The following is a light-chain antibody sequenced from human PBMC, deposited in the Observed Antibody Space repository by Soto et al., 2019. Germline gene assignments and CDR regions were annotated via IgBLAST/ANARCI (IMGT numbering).Light chain of an antibody. CDR3: QQSYSTPHT. Sequence: DIQMTQSPSSLSASVGDRVTITCRASQSISSYLNWYQQKPGKAPKLLIYAASSLQSEVPSRFSGSGSGTDFTLTISSLQPEYFATYYCQQSYSTPHTFGQGTKLEIK. V-gene: IGKV1-39*01. CDR1: QSISSY. CDR2: AAS. J-gene: IGKJ2*01.